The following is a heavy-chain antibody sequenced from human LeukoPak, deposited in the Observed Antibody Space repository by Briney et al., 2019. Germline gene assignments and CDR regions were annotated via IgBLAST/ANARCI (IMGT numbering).Heavy chain of an antibody. CDR2: TYYRSKWYN. CDR3: ARDPSSSWRNRFEYFQH. Sequence: SQTLSLTCAISGDSVSSNSAAWNWIRQSPSRGLEWLGRTYYRSKWYNDYAVSVKSRITINPDTSKNQFSLQLNSVTPEDTAVYYCARDPSSSWRNRFEYFQHWGQGTLVTVSS. CDR1: GDSVSSNSAA. V-gene: IGHV6-1*01. J-gene: IGHJ1*01. D-gene: IGHD6-13*01.